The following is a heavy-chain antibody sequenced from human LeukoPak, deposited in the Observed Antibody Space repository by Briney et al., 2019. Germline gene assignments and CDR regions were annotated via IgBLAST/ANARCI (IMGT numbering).Heavy chain of an antibody. Sequence: GPTLVNPTQTLTLTCTFSGSALSTPGVGVGWIGEPTGKALAWLALIYCDDDTRYSQSLESRLTITTDNSKNQVVLTLSNMDPVDTATYYCAHRMGAAAGTFDYWGQGTLVTVSS. CDR1: GSALSTPGVG. J-gene: IGHJ4*02. CDR2: IYCDDDT. D-gene: IGHD6-13*01. V-gene: IGHV2-5*02. CDR3: AHRMGAAAGTFDY.